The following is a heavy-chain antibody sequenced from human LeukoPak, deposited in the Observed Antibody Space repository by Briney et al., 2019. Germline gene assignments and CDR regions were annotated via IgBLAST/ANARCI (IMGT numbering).Heavy chain of an antibody. CDR3: ARDGGCGGDCYSSHFDY. V-gene: IGHV1-69*05. D-gene: IGHD2-21*02. J-gene: IGHJ4*02. CDR2: IIPIFDTA. Sequence: SVKVSCKASGGTFSTYAISWVRQAPGQGLEWMGRIIPIFDTANYAQKFQGRVTITTDESTSTAYMELSSLRFEDTAVYYCARDGGCGGDCYSSHFDYWGQGTQVTVSS. CDR1: GGTFSTYA.